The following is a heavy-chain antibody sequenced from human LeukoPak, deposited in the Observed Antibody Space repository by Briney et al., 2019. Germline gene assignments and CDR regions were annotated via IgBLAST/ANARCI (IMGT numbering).Heavy chain of an antibody. Sequence: GGSLRLSCVASGFTFSSYAMHWVRQAPGKGLEYVSTISSNGGSTYYANSVKGRFTISRDNSKNTLYLQMGSLRAEDMAVYYCARQYYDSSGYYYYYMDVWGKGTTVTVSS. J-gene: IGHJ6*03. CDR1: GFTFSSYA. D-gene: IGHD3-22*01. CDR2: ISSNGGST. CDR3: ARQYYDSSGYYYYYMDV. V-gene: IGHV3-64*01.